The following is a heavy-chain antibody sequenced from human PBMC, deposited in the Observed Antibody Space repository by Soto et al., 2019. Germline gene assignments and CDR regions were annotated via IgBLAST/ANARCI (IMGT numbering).Heavy chain of an antibody. V-gene: IGHV4-59*01. CDR2: IYYSGST. Sequence: QVQLQESGPGLVKPSETLSLTCTVSGGSISSYYWSWIRQPPGKGLEWIGYIYYSGSTNYNPSLKSRVTISVDTSKNQFSLKLSSVTAADTAVYYCARADGGPEPRFAYYFDYWGQGTLVTVSS. CDR3: ARADGGPEPRFAYYFDY. D-gene: IGHD3-16*01. CDR1: GGSISSYY. J-gene: IGHJ4*02.